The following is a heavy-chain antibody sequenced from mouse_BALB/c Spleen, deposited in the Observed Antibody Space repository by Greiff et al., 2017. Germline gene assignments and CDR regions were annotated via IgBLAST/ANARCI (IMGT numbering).Heavy chain of an antibody. J-gene: IGHJ3*01. D-gene: IGHD2-4*01. CDR2: IDPYNGGT. CDR1: GYSFTDYN. Sequence: VQLKESGPELVKPGASVKVSCKASGYSFTDYNMYWVKQSHGKSLEWIGYIDPYNGGTSYNQKFKGKATLTVDKSSSTAFMHLNSLTSEDSAVYYCARRTDDYDKEGAWFAYWGQGTLVTVSA. CDR3: ARRTDDYDKEGAWFAY. V-gene: IGHV1S135*01.